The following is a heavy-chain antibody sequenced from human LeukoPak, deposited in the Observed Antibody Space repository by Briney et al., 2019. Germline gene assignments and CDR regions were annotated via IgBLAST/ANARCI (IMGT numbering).Heavy chain of an antibody. CDR1: GGSFSGYY. CDR2: INHSGST. CDR3: ARGYRSSPYGGTPPTGYYMDV. J-gene: IGHJ6*03. Sequence: SETLSLTCAVYGGSFSGYYWSWIRQPPGKGLEWIGEINHSGSTNYNPSLKSRVTISVDTSKNQFPLKLSSVTAADTAVYYCARGYRSSPYGGTPPTGYYMDVWGKGTTVTVSS. D-gene: IGHD4-23*01. V-gene: IGHV4-34*01.